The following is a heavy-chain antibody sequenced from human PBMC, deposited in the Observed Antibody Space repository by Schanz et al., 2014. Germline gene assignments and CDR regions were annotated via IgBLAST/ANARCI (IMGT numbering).Heavy chain of an antibody. Sequence: QVLQVQSGSELKKPGSSMKVSCKASGGTFSTYPINWLRQAPGQGLEWMGRIIPIHGIVNYAQRFQDRVRITADKSTSTAYMELSSLRSDDTAVYYCARGDGPEDVFDIWGQGTILTVSS. CDR3: ARGDGPEDVFDI. V-gene: IGHV1-69*09. CDR2: IIPIHGIV. CDR1: GGTFSTYP. D-gene: IGHD2-21*02. J-gene: IGHJ3*02.